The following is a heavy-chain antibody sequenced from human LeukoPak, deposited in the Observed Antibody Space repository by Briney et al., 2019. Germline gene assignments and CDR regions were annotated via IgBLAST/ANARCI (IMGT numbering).Heavy chain of an antibody. Sequence: GGSLRLSCAASGFTFSRYWMGWVRRAPGKGLEWVANIRQDGSEKHYLDSVKGRITISRDNAKNSLYLQMNSLRVEDTAVYFCARWGSELPDDAFDIWGQGTMVTVSS. CDR1: GFTFSRYW. V-gene: IGHV3-7*01. D-gene: IGHD6-25*01. CDR2: IRQDGSEK. CDR3: ARWGSELPDDAFDI. J-gene: IGHJ3*02.